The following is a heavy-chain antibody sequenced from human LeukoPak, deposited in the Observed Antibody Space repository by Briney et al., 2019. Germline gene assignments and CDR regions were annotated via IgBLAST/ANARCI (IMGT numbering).Heavy chain of an antibody. D-gene: IGHD6-19*01. CDR1: GFTFSSYA. CDR3: AKGPPRPYSSGWYGFDY. J-gene: IGHJ4*02. Sequence: GGSLRLSCAASGFTFSSYAMSWVRQAPGKGLEWVSAISGSGGSTYYADSVKGRFTISRDNSKNTLYLQMNSLRAEDTAVYYCAKGPPRPYSSGWYGFDYRGQGTLVTVSS. V-gene: IGHV3-23*01. CDR2: ISGSGGST.